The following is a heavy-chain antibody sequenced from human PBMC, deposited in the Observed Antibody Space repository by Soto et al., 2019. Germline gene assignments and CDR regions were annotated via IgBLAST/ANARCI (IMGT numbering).Heavy chain of an antibody. CDR3: ARKRYCSGGSCPGDAFDI. CDR2: IYSGGST. Sequence: GGSLRLSCAASGFTVSSNYMSWVRQAPGKGLEWVSVIYSGGSTYYADSVKGRFTISRHNSKNTLYLQMNSLRAEDTAVYYCARKRYCSGGSCPGDAFDIWGQGTMVTVSS. J-gene: IGHJ3*02. V-gene: IGHV3-53*04. D-gene: IGHD2-15*01. CDR1: GFTVSSNY.